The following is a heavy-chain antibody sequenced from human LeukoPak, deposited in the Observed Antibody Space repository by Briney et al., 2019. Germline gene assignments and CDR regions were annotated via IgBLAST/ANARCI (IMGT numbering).Heavy chain of an antibody. V-gene: IGHV3-66*01. J-gene: IGHJ3*02. CDR3: TMIVVVITPNAFHI. CDR2: IYSGGST. CDR1: GFTVSSNY. D-gene: IGHD3-22*01. Sequence: GGSLRLSCAASGFTVSSNYMSWVRQAPGKGLGWVSVIYSGGSTYYADSVKGRFTISRDNSKNTLYLQMNSLRAEDTVVYYCTMIVVVITPNAFHIWGQGTMVTVSS.